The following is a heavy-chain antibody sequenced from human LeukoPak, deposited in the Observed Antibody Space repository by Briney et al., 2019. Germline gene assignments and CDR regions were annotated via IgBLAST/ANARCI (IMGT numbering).Heavy chain of an antibody. Sequence: SETLSLTCNVSDGSITSYYWGWARQPPGKGLEYIGTVDYSGTTYFNPSLRGRLTMSVDTSNNQVSLKLNSVTAADTALYYCARAVDNSIDLWGQGFLVTVS. CDR2: VDYSGTT. J-gene: IGHJ5*02. CDR1: DGSITSYY. D-gene: IGHD2/OR15-2a*01. CDR3: ARAVDNSIDL. V-gene: IGHV4-59*04.